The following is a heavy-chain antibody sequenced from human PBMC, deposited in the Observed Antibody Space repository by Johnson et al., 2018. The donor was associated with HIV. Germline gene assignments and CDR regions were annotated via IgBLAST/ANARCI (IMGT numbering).Heavy chain of an antibody. D-gene: IGHD3-16*01. CDR1: GFTFSTSW. CDR2: INQDGVEK. V-gene: IGHV3-7*01. Sequence: EVQLVESGGGLVQPGGSLRLSCAASGFTFSTSWMSWVRQAPGKGLGWVANINQDGVEKYYVDSVKGRFTISRDNAKNALFLHMNSLRVEDTAVYYCAREGEVGRAFDIWGQGTMVTVSS. CDR3: AREGEVGRAFDI. J-gene: IGHJ3*02.